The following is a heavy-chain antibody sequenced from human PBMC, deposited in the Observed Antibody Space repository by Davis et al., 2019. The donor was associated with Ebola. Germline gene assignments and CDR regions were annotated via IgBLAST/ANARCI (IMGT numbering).Heavy chain of an antibody. CDR3: ARISLAAEEIDY. Sequence: ASVKVSCKASGYTFTSYGISWVRQAPGQGLEWMGWINPNSGGTNYAQKFQGRVTMTRDTSTSTVYMELSSLRSEDTAVYYCARISLAAEEIDYWGQGTLVTVSS. CDR1: GYTFTSYG. J-gene: IGHJ4*02. D-gene: IGHD6-25*01. V-gene: IGHV1-18*01. CDR2: INPNSGGT.